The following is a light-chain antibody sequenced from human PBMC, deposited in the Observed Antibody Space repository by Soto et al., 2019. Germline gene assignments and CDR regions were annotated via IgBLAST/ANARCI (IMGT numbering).Light chain of an antibody. V-gene: IGLV2-8*01. J-gene: IGLJ1*01. CDR1: GSDIGGYNF. CDR3: SSYADSHSRYV. CDR2: EVN. Sequence: QSALAQPPSASGSLGQSVTISCTGTGSDIGGYNFVSWYQQHPGKAPKLLIYEVNNRPSGVPDRFSASKSGNTASLTVSGLQAEDEADYYCSSYADSHSRYVFGTGTKLTVL.